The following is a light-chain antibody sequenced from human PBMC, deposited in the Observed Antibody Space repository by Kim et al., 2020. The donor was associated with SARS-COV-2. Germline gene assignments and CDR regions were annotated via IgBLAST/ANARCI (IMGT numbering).Light chain of an antibody. V-gene: IGLV2-8*01. CDR1: RRDVGGYNY. CDR3: SSYAGSNKWV. J-gene: IGLJ3*02. Sequence: GQSIPISCSGTRRDVGGYNYVSWYQQHPGKAPNLMIYEVTTRPSGVPDRFSGSKSGNTASLTVSGLQAEDEADYYCSSYAGSNKWVFGGGTKVTVL. CDR2: EVT.